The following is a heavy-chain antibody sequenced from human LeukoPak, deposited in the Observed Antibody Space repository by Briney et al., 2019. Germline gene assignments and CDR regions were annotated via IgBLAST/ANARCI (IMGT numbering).Heavy chain of an antibody. D-gene: IGHD3-22*01. CDR3: ATMIVVVYDAFDI. J-gene: IGHJ3*02. Sequence: PGGSLRLSCAASGFTFSSYAMSWVRQAQGKGLEWVSAISGSGGSTYYADSVKGRFTISRDNSKNTLYLQMNSLRAEDTAVYYCATMIVVVYDAFDIWGQGTMVTVSS. V-gene: IGHV3-23*01. CDR2: ISGSGGST. CDR1: GFTFSSYA.